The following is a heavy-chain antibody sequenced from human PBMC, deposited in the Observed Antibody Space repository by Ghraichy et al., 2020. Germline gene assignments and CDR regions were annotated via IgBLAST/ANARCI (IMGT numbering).Heavy chain of an antibody. CDR3: ATHYNWGNYFDF. Sequence: SETLSLTWSVSGVSITSSALCWGGMRPPQGQGRDWIGNTDFSGSNYYNPSLKSRVTISVDTSRNQFSLKLSSVTAADTAVYFCATHYNWGNYFDFWVQGTLVTTAS. V-gene: IGHV4-39*01. D-gene: IGHD5-24*01. CDR2: TDFSGSN. J-gene: IGHJ4*02. CDR1: GVSITSSALC.